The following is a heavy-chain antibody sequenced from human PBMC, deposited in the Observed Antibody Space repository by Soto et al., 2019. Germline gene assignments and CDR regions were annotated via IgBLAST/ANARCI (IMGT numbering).Heavy chain of an antibody. Sequence: QVQLVESGGGVVQPGRSLRLSCAASGFTFSSYGMHWVRQAPGKGLEWVAVIWYDGSNKYYADSVKGRFTISRDNSKNTLDLQMNSLRAEDTAVYYCARDIAVAGEMTYYYYGMDVWGQGTTVTVSS. D-gene: IGHD6-19*01. J-gene: IGHJ6*02. CDR3: ARDIAVAGEMTYYYYGMDV. CDR2: IWYDGSNK. CDR1: GFTFSSYG. V-gene: IGHV3-33*01.